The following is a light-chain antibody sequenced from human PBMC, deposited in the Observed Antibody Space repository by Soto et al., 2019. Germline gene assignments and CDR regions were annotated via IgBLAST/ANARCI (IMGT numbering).Light chain of an antibody. V-gene: IGLV3-1*01. CDR2: QNS. J-gene: IGLJ2*01. CDR1: KLGDKY. Sequence: SYELTRPPSVSVSPGQTASITCSGDKLGDKYACWYQQKPGQSPVLVIYQNSKRPSGIPERFSGSNSGNTATLTIGGTQAVVEADYYCQAWDSSTVVFGRGTKLTVL. CDR3: QAWDSSTVV.